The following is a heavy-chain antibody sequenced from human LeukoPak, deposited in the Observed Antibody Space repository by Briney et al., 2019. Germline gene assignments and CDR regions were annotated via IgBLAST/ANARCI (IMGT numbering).Heavy chain of an antibody. CDR2: ISSNGGNT. J-gene: IGHJ5*02. V-gene: IGHV3-64D*09. CDR1: GFTFSSYA. D-gene: IGHD3-16*01. Sequence: GGSLRLSCSASGFTFSSYAMHWVRQAPGKGLEYVSAISSNGGNTYYADSVKGRFTISRDNSKNTLYLQMSSLRAEDTAVYYCVKGSDDYVSSALHFDPWGQGTLVTVSS. CDR3: VKGSDDYVSSALHFDP.